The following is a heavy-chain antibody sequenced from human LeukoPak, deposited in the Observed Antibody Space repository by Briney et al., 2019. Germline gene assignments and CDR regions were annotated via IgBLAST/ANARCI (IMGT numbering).Heavy chain of an antibody. CDR2: INHSGST. CDR1: GFTFSNAW. J-gene: IGHJ4*02. CDR3: ARAAYCGGDCYYYFDY. V-gene: IGHV4-34*01. D-gene: IGHD2-21*02. Sequence: GSLRLSCAASGFTFSNAWMSWIRQPPGKGLEWIGEINHSGSTYYNPSLKSRVTMSVDTSKNQFSLKLSSVTAADTAVYFCARAAYCGGDCYYYFDYWGQGTLVTVSS.